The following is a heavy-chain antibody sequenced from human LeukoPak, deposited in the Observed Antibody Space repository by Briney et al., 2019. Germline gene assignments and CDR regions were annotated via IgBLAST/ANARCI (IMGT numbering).Heavy chain of an antibody. CDR2: ISYDGSNK. CDR3: ARVGWMGATFYYYYYMDV. D-gene: IGHD1-26*01. J-gene: IGHJ6*03. Sequence: GGSLRLSCAASGFTFSSYAMHWVRQAPGKGLEWVAVISYDGSNKYYADSVKGRFTISRDNSKNTLYLQMNSLRAEDTAVYYCARVGWMGATFYYYYYMDVWGKGTTVTISS. V-gene: IGHV3-30*04. CDR1: GFTFSSYA.